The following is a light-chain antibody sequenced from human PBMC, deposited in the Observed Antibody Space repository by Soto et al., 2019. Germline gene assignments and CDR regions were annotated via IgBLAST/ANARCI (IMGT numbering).Light chain of an antibody. CDR3: QHRSNWPPVIT. Sequence: EIVLTQSPGTLSLSPGERATLSCRASQSVGSDYLAWYQQKPGQAPRLLIYDASDRATGVPARFSGSGSGTDFTLTISSLEPEDFAVYYCQHRSNWPPVITFGGGTKVDNK. J-gene: IGKJ4*01. CDR1: QSVGSDY. CDR2: DAS. V-gene: IGKV3-11*01.